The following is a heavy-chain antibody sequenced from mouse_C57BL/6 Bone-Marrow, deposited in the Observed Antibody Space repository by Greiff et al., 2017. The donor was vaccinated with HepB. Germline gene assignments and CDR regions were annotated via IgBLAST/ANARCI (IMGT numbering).Heavy chain of an antibody. CDR1: GYTFTDYY. V-gene: IGHV1-26*01. J-gene: IGHJ2*01. CDR2: INPNNGGT. CDR3: ARGAITTVVDY. D-gene: IGHD1-1*01. Sequence: VQLQQSGPELVKPGASVKISCKASGYTFTDYYMNWVKQSHGKSLEWIGDINPNNGGTSYNQKFKGKATLTVDKSSSTAYMELRSLTSEDSAVYYCARGAITTVVDYWGQGTTLTVSS.